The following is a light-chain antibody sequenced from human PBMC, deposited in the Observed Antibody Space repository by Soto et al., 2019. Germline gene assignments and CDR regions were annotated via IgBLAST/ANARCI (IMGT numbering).Light chain of an antibody. CDR1: QSVSSN. Sequence: EIVMTQSPATLSVSPGERATLSCRASQSVSSNFARYPQKPGQAPRLLLYCASTRATGIPARFSGSGSGTDFTLTISSLQSADFAVYYCQQYNNWPFTFGPGTKVDIK. CDR2: CAS. CDR3: QQYNNWPFT. V-gene: IGKV3-15*01. J-gene: IGKJ3*01.